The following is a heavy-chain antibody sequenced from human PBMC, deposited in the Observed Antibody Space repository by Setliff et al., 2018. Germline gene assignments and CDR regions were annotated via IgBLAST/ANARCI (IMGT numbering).Heavy chain of an antibody. V-gene: IGHV5-51*01. CDR3: ARSPLDDAFDI. J-gene: IGHJ3*02. CDR1: GYSFTTYW. CDR2: IYPADSDP. Sequence: GESLKISCKGSGYSFTTYWIGWVRQMPGKGLELMGIIYPADSDPRYSPSFQGQVTISVNKSISTVYLHWSSLKASDTAMYYCARSPLDDAFDIWGQGTMVTVSS.